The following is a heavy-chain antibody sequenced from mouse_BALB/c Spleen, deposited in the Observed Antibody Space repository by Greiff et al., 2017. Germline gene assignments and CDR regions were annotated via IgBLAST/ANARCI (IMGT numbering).Heavy chain of an antibody. CDR3: ARGKGLGYDGPWFAD. J-gene: IGHJ3*01. D-gene: IGHD2-2*01. CDR2: INPGSGGT. Sequence: QVQLQQSGAELVRPGTSVKVSCKASGYAFTNYLIEWVKQRPGQGLEWIGVINPGSGGTNYNEKFKGKATLTADKSSSTAYMQLSSLTSDDSAVYFCARGKGLGYDGPWFADWGQGTLVTVSA. V-gene: IGHV1-54*01. CDR1: GYAFTNYL.